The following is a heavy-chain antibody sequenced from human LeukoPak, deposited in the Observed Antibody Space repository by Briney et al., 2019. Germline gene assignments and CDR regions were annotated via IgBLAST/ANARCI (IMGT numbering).Heavy chain of an antibody. CDR1: GYTFTSYG. V-gene: IGHV1-18*01. Sequence: PSVKVSFKASGYTFTSYGISWGRRAPEQGLGGMGWISAYNGNTNYAQKLQGRVTMTTDTSTSTAYMELRSLRSDDTAVYYCARPITMVRGVPSPYDAFDIWGQGTMVTVPS. D-gene: IGHD3-10*01. CDR3: ARPITMVRGVPSPYDAFDI. CDR2: ISAYNGNT. J-gene: IGHJ3*02.